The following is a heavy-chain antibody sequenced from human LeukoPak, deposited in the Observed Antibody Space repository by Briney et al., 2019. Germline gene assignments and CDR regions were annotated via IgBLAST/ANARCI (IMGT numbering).Heavy chain of an antibody. CDR2: INYSGTT. D-gene: IGHD3-10*01. V-gene: IGHV4-39*01. CDR3: ARRRSGKNWFDP. J-gene: IGHJ5*02. Sequence: PSETLSLTCTVSSGSISSGDYYWGWVRQPPGEGLEWIASINYSGTTFYNPSLKGRVNISVDTSENQFSLKLSSVTAADTALYYCARRRSGKNWFDPWGQGTLVTVSS. CDR1: SGSISSGDYY.